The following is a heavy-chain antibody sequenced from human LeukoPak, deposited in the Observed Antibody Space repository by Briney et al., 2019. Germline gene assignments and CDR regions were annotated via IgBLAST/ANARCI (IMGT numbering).Heavy chain of an antibody. CDR1: GFTFSSYS. D-gene: IGHD3-10*01. CDR3: AREILGELYFDF. CDR2: ISSSSTYI. Sequence: GGSLRLSCAASGFTFSSYSMNWVRQAPGKGLEWVSSISSSSTYIYYADSVKGRFTISRDNAKNSLYLQMNSLRAEDTAVYYCAREILGELYFDFWGQGTLSPSPQ. J-gene: IGHJ4*02. V-gene: IGHV3-21*01.